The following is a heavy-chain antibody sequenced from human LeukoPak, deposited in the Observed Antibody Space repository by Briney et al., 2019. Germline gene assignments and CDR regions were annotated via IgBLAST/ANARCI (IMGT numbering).Heavy chain of an antibody. CDR1: GYTFTSYG. J-gene: IGHJ4*02. V-gene: IGHV1-2*02. CDR2: INPNTGGT. D-gene: IGHD3-16*01. Sequence: RASVKVSSEASGYTFTSYGISWVRQAPGQGLEWMARINPNTGGTNYAQKFQGRVTMTRDTSISTTYLELSSLSSDDTAVYYCARGGVFFEYWGQGTLVTVSS. CDR3: ARGGVFFEY.